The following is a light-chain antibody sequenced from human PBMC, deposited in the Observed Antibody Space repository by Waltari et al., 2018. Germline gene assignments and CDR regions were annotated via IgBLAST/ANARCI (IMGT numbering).Light chain of an antibody. CDR2: DVI. V-gene: IGLV2-11*01. CDR1: TSDVGGHNY. J-gene: IGLJ3*02. CDR3: YSYGGSDGV. Sequence: QSALTQPPSVSGSPGQSVTISCTGATSDVGGHNYISWYQHHPGKAPKLMIYDVIKRPSGVSDRFSGSRSGNTASLIISRLQAEDDADYYCYSYGGSDGVFGGGTKLTVL.